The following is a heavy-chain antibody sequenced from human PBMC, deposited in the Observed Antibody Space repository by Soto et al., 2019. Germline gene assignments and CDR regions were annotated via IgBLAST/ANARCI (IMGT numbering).Heavy chain of an antibody. V-gene: IGHV4-4*07. CDR1: GGSISSYY. CDR3: AIDSLCRGGTCYHYY. Sequence: QVQLQESGPGLVKPSETLSLTCTVSGGSISSYYWRWIRQPAGKGLEWIGRVYTSGSTNYNPSRKSLVTVAVDTSKNQFSLKLSSVTAADTAVYYCAIDSLCRGGTCYHYYWGQGTLVTVSS. CDR2: VYTSGST. D-gene: IGHD2-15*01. J-gene: IGHJ4*02.